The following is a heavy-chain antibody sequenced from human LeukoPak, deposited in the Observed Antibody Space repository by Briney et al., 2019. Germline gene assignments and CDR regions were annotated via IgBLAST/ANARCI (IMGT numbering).Heavy chain of an antibody. J-gene: IGHJ3*02. Sequence: SETLSLTCTVSGGSISSSSYYWGWIRQPPGKGLEWIGSIYYSGSTYYNPSLKSRVTMSVDTSKNQFSLKLSSVTAADTAVYYCAREVYSGWYFAFDIWGQGTMVTVSS. CDR1: GGSISSSSYY. CDR3: AREVYSGWYFAFDI. CDR2: IYYSGST. V-gene: IGHV4-39*07. D-gene: IGHD6-19*01.